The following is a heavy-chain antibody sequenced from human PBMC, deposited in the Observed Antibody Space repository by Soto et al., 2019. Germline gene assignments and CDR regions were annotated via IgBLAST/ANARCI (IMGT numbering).Heavy chain of an antibody. CDR3: ARGSSWPVY. CDR1: GGSFSCYY. V-gene: IGHV4-34*01. Sequence: PSETLSLTCAVYGGSFSCYYWSWIRQPPGKGLEWIGEINHSGSTNYNPSLKSRVTISVDTSKNQFSLKLSSVTAADTAVYYCARGSSWPVYWGQGTLVTVSS. J-gene: IGHJ4*02. D-gene: IGHD6-13*01. CDR2: INHSGST.